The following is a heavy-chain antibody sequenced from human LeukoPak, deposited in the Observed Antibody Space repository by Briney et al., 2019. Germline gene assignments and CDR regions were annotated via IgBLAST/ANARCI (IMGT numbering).Heavy chain of an antibody. J-gene: IGHJ4*02. V-gene: IGHV6-1*01. CDR1: GDSVSNNIAT. D-gene: IGHD2-8*02. CDR2: TYYRSRWGN. Sequence: SQTLSLTCAISGDSVSNNIATWNWIRQSPSRGLEWLGRTYYRSRWGNDYAISVKSRITINPDTSKNQFSLQLNSVTPEDTAVYYCVRSQYWRFDDWGQGTLVTVSS. CDR3: VRSQYWRFDD.